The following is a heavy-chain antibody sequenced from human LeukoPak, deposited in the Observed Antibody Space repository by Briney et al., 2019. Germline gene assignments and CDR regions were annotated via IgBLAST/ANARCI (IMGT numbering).Heavy chain of an antibody. Sequence: ASVKVSCKASGGTFSSYAISWVRQATGQGLEWMGWMNPNSGNTGYAQKFQGRVTMTRNTSISTAYMELSSLRSEDTAVYYCATGRLMNTGSGSDNCFDPWVQGTLVTVSS. CDR1: GGTFSSYA. D-gene: IGHD3-10*01. CDR2: MNPNSGNT. CDR3: ATGRLMNTGSGSDNCFDP. V-gene: IGHV1-8*02. J-gene: IGHJ5*02.